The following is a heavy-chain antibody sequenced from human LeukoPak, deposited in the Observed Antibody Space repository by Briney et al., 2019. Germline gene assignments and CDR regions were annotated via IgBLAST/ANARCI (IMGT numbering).Heavy chain of an antibody. CDR2: IAHDETNR. CDR1: GFTFGSYA. D-gene: IGHD2-2*01. V-gene: IGHV3-30*04. Sequence: GWSLTLSCAASGFTFGSYAMHWVHQPPGKGLEWVAVIAHDETNRFYADSVKGRFTISRDNSMNTLYLRMDSLRPEDTAVYFCARDLTPGAPDYFDYWGQGTLVTVSS. J-gene: IGHJ4*02. CDR3: ARDLTPGAPDYFDY.